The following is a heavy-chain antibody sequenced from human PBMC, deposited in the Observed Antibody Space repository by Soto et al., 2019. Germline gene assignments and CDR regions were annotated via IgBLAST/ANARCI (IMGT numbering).Heavy chain of an antibody. V-gene: IGHV4-30-2*01. Sequence: PSETLSLTCAVSGGSISSGGYSWSWIRQPPGKGLEWIGYIYHSGSTYYNPSLKSRVTISVDRSKNQFSLKLSSVTAADTAVYYCASGPMVRGVIWLFDPRGQGTLVPVSS. CDR1: GGSISSGGYS. CDR2: IYHSGST. J-gene: IGHJ5*02. D-gene: IGHD3-10*01. CDR3: ASGPMVRGVIWLFDP.